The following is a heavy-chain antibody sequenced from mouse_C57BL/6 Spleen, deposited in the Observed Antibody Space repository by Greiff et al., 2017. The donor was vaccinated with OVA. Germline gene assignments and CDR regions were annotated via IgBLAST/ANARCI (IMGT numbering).Heavy chain of an antibody. Sequence: VQLQQPGAELVRPGSSVKLSCKASGYTFTSYWMHWVKQRPIQGLEWIGNIDPSDSETHYNQKFKDKATLTVDKSSSTAYMQLSSLTSEDSAVYYGARHYGSSWDYYAMDYWGQGTSVTVSS. CDR1: GYTFTSYW. D-gene: IGHD1-1*01. J-gene: IGHJ4*01. V-gene: IGHV1-52*01. CDR3: ARHYGSSWDYYAMDY. CDR2: IDPSDSET.